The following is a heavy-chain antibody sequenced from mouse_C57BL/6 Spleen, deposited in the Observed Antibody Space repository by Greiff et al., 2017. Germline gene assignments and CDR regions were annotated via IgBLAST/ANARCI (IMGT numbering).Heavy chain of an antibody. J-gene: IGHJ2*01. D-gene: IGHD4-1*01. Sequence: VQLQQPGAELVMPGASVKLSCKASGYTFTSYWMHWVKQRPGQGLEWIGEIDPSDSYTNYNQKFKGKSTLTVDKSSSTAYMQLGSLTSEDSAVYYCARRGNWGGYFDYWGQGATLTVSS. CDR3: ARRGNWGGYFDY. V-gene: IGHV1-69*01. CDR1: GYTFTSYW. CDR2: IDPSDSYT.